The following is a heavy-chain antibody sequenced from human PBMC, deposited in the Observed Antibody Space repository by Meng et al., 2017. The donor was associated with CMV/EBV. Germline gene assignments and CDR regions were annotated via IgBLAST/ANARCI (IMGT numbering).Heavy chain of an antibody. J-gene: IGHJ4*02. D-gene: IGHD5-18*01. V-gene: IGHV1-8*01. CDR1: GYTLTELS. Sequence: ASVKVSCKVSGYTLTELSMHWVRQATGQGLEWMGWMNPNSGNTGYAQKFQGRVTMTRNTSISTAYMELSSLRSEDTAVYYCARVLRGYSYGFDYWGQGTLVTVSS. CDR2: MNPNSGNT. CDR3: ARVLRGYSYGFDY.